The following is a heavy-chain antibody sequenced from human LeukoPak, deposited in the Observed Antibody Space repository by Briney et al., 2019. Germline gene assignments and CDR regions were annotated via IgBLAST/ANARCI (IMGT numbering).Heavy chain of an antibody. V-gene: IGHV4-59*01. D-gene: IGHD1-1*01. Sequence: SETLSLTCTVSGGSISSYYWSWIRQPPGKGLEWIGYIYYSGSTNYNPSLKSRVTISVDTSKNQFSLKLSSVTVADTAVYYCARVLDGPHYYYYGMDVWGQGTTVTVSS. J-gene: IGHJ6*02. CDR3: ARVLDGPHYYYYGMDV. CDR2: IYYSGST. CDR1: GGSISSYY.